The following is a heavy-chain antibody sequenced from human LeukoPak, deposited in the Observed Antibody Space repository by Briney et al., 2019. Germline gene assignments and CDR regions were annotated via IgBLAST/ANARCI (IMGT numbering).Heavy chain of an antibody. CDR1: GDSVSSNIAT. CDR3: VRDGEGGLDYFDY. CDR2: TYYRSKWYY. D-gene: IGHD3-16*01. Sequence: PSQTLSLTCVISGDSVSSNIATWNWIRQSPSRGLEWLGRTYYRSKWYYDYAVSVKSRITINPDTSNNQFSLQLNSVTPEDTAVYYCVRDGEGGLDYFDYWGQGTLVTVSS. J-gene: IGHJ4*02. V-gene: IGHV6-1*01.